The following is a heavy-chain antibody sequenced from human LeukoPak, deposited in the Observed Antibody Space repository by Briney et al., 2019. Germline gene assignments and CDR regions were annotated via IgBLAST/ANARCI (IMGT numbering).Heavy chain of an antibody. J-gene: IGHJ4*02. D-gene: IGHD6-13*01. Sequence: SVKVSCKPSVCTFSSYAISWVRQAPGQGLEWVGGIIPIFGSANYAQKFQGRVTITTDESTSTAYMELSSPRSEDTAVYYCASGDSSSYPSHFDDWGQGTLVTVSS. V-gene: IGHV1-69*05. CDR3: ASGDSSSYPSHFDD. CDR1: VCTFSSYA. CDR2: IIPIFGSA.